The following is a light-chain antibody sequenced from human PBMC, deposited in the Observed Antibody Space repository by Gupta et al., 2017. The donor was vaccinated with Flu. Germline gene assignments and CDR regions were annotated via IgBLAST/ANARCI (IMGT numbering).Light chain of an antibody. CDR1: QTLSGW. V-gene: IGKV1-5*03. CDR3: QQYYSYPYS. CDR2: RAS. J-gene: IGKJ2*03. Sequence: IQMTQSPSTLSASVGDRVTITCRASQTLSGWLAWYQQKPGKAPNLLIYRASSLESGVPSRFSGSGSGTEFILTISSLQPDDSASYYCQQYYSYPYSFGQGTKLEIK.